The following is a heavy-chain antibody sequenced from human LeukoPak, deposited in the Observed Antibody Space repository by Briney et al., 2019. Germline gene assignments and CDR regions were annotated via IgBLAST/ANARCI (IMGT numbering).Heavy chain of an antibody. CDR1: GYTFTGYY. V-gene: IGHV1-2*02. CDR2: INPNSGDT. J-gene: IGHJ4*02. CDR3: ARVSTVAATFDY. D-gene: IGHD2-15*01. Sequence: GASVKVSCKASGYTFTGYYMHWVRQAPGQGLEWMGWINPNSGDTKYAQKFQGRVTMTRDTSISTTYMELSSLGSDDTAVYYCARVSTVAATFDYWGQGTLVIVPS.